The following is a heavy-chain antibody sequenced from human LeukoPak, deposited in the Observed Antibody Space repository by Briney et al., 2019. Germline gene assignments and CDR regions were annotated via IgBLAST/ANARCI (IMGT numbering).Heavy chain of an antibody. CDR3: ARKTDYYDSSGYFVSGFTFFDY. CDR1: GYTFTGYY. CDR2: INPNSGGT. V-gene: IGHV1-2*02. Sequence: ASVKVSCKASGYTFTGYYMNWVRQAPGQGLEWMGWINPNSGGTNYAQKFQGRVTMTRDTSIGTAYMELSRLTSDDTAVYYCARKTDYYDSSGYFVSGFTFFDYWGQGTLVTVSS. D-gene: IGHD3-22*01. J-gene: IGHJ4*02.